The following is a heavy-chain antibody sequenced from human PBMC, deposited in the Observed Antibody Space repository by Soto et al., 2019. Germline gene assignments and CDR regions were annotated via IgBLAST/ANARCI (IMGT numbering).Heavy chain of an antibody. V-gene: IGHV3-66*01. CDR3: ARGTTVTSYYFDY. CDR1: GFTVSSNY. CDR2: IYSGGST. Sequence: EVQLVESGGGLVQPGGSLRLSCAASGFTVSSNYMSWVRQAPGKGLEWVSVIYSGGSTYYADSVKGRFTISRDNSKKTLYLQMNSLRAEDTAVYYCARGTTVTSYYFDYWGQGTLVTVSS. J-gene: IGHJ4*02. D-gene: IGHD4-17*01.